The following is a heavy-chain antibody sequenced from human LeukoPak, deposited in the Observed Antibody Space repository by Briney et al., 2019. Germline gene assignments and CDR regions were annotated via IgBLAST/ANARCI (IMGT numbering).Heavy chain of an antibody. D-gene: IGHD2-2*01. Sequence: PGGSLRLSCAASGFIFSRHWMTWVRQAPGKGLEFVASIKQGGSEKYYADSVKGRFTISRDNAKNSLYLQMDSLRAEDTALYYCARAPITSPFYFDYWGQGTLVTVSS. CDR2: IKQGGSEK. CDR1: GFIFSRHW. CDR3: ARAPITSPFYFDY. J-gene: IGHJ4*02. V-gene: IGHV3-7*03.